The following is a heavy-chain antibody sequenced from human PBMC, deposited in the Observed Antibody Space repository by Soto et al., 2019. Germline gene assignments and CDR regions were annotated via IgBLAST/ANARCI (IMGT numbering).Heavy chain of an antibody. J-gene: IGHJ4*02. CDR2: ISYAGDYQ. CDR3: AKSRGGSSWYEGDS. V-gene: IGHV3-30*18. Sequence: ESGGGVVQPGRSLRLSCAASGFTFRSYGMHWVRQAPGKGLEWVAVISYAGDYQYYADSVKGRFTISRDNSKNTLYLQMNTLRPEYTAVYFCAKSRGGSSWYEGDSWGQGTLVTVSS. CDR1: GFTFRSYG. D-gene: IGHD6-13*01.